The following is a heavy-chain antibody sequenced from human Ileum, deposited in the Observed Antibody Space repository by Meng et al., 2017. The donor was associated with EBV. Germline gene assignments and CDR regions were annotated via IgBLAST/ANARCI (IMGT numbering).Heavy chain of an antibody. CDR3: ARERGGGDRGIQ. CDR2: IYHSGST. D-gene: IGHD2-21*02. Sequence: QVQLQESGPGLVKPSGTLSLTCAVSGDSISSNNWWSWVCQPPGKGLEWIGEIYHSGSTNYNPSFKSRVTMSVDKSKNQISLKLSSVTAADTAVYYCARERGGGDRGIQWGQGTLVTVSS. V-gene: IGHV4-4*02. CDR1: GDSISSNNW. J-gene: IGHJ4*02.